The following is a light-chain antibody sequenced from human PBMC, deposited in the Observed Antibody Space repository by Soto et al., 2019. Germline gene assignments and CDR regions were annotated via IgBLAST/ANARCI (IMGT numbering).Light chain of an antibody. V-gene: IGLV2-8*01. J-gene: IGLJ1*01. CDR1: SGDVGGYNY. Sequence: QSALTQPPSASGSPGQSVTISCTGTSGDVGGYNYVSWYQQHPGKAPKLMIFEVSERPSGVPDRFSASKSGNTASLTVSGLQAEDEADYYCSSYAGSNNYVFGTRTKLTVL. CDR3: SSYAGSNNYV. CDR2: EVS.